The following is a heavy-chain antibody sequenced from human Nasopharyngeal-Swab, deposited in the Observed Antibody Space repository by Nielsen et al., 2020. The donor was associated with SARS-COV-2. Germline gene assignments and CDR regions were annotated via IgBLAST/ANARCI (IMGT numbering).Heavy chain of an antibody. Sequence: RQAPGKGLEWVSSISSSSSIIDYADSVKGLFTISRDNAKKSLYLQMNSLRAEDAAVYYCSNQSCNWNYGHYYYNYDMAVWGKGTTVTVSS. J-gene: IGHJ6*03. CDR2: ISSSSSII. V-gene: IGHV3-48*04. D-gene: IGHD1-7*01. CDR3: SNQSCNWNYGHYYYNYDMAV.